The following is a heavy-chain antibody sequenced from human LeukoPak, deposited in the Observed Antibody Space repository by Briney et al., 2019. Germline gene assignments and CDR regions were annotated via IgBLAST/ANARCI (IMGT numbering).Heavy chain of an antibody. D-gene: IGHD3-22*01. CDR1: GFTFSSYA. Sequence: GGSLRLSCAASGFTFSSYALSWVRQAPGKGLEWVSAISGSGYSTYYADSAKGRFTISRDNSKNTLYLQVNSLRAEDTAVYYCAKPPYGNSDYYPFDSWGQGTLVSVSS. CDR3: AKPPYGNSDYYPFDS. V-gene: IGHV3-23*01. J-gene: IGHJ4*02. CDR2: ISGSGYST.